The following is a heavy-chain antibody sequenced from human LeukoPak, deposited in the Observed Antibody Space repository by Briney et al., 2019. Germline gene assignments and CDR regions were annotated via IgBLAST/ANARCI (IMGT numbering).Heavy chain of an antibody. Sequence: ASVKVSCKASGYTFTGYYMHWVRQAPGQGLEWMGWINPNSGDTNYAQKFQGRVTMTRDTSISTAYMELSRLRSDDTAVYYCATAHPYSSSFDYWGQGTLVTVSS. CDR1: GYTFTGYY. J-gene: IGHJ4*02. V-gene: IGHV1-2*02. D-gene: IGHD6-13*01. CDR3: ATAHPYSSSFDY. CDR2: INPNSGDT.